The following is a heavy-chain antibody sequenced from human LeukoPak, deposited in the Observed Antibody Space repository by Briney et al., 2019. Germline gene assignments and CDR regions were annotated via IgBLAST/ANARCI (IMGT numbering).Heavy chain of an antibody. CDR3: ATSGGDRSADAFDI. J-gene: IGHJ3*02. V-gene: IGHV3-53*01. Sequence: GGSLRLSCAASGFTVSSNYMSWVRQAPGKGLKWVSVLYSGSNTYYADSVKGRFTISRDNSKNTLYLQMNSLRAEDTAVYYCATSGGDRSADAFDIWGQGTMVTVSS. CDR2: LYSGSNT. D-gene: IGHD2-21*02. CDR1: GFTVSSNY.